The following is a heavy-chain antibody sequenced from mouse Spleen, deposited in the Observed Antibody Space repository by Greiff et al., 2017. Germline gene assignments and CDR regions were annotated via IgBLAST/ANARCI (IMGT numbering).Heavy chain of an antibody. CDR2: IDPSDSYT. CDR1: GYTFTSYW. CDR3: ARGEDFDY. V-gene: IGHV1-50*01. J-gene: IGHJ2*01. Sequence: QVQLQQPGAELVKPGASVKLSCKASGYTFTSYWMQWVKQRPGQGLEWIGEIDPSDSYTNYNQKFKGKATLTVDTSSSPAYMQLSSLTSEDSAVYYCARGEDFDYWGQGTTLTVSS.